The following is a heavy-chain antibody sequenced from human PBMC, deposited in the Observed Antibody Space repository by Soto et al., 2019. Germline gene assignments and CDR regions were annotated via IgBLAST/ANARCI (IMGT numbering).Heavy chain of an antibody. J-gene: IGHJ5*01. V-gene: IGHV4-30-4*01. D-gene: IGHD2-15*01. CDR2: IYKSTTT. CDR1: GDSTSTVDYF. Sequence: SETLSLTCSVSGDSTSTVDYFWAWIRQPPGQALEYIGYIYKSTTTYYNPSFESRVAISLDTSKSQFSLTVTSVTAADTAVYFCARGRYCLTGRCFPNWFDSWGQGTLVTVSS. CDR3: ARGRYCLTGRCFPNWFDS.